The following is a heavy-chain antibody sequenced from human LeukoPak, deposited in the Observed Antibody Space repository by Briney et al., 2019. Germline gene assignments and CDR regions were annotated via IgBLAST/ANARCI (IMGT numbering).Heavy chain of an antibody. V-gene: IGHV3-7*01. CDR3: ASANTYYYGSGSSYYMDV. Sequence: GGSLRLSCAASGLTFSSYWMSWVRQAPGKGLEWVANIKQDGSEKYYVDSVKGRFTISRDNAKNSLYLQMNSLRAEDTAVYYCASANTYYYGSGSSYYMDVWGKGTTVTVSS. D-gene: IGHD3-10*01. J-gene: IGHJ6*03. CDR1: GLTFSSYW. CDR2: IKQDGSEK.